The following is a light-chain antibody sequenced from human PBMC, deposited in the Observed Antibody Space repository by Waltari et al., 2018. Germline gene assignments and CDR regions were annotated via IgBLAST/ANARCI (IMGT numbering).Light chain of an antibody. J-gene: IGKJ2*01. CDR1: DSIARN. V-gene: IGKV3-15*01. CDR3: HQYNNWPLYT. CDR2: DAS. Sequence: EIDMTQSPATLSLSPGERATLSCGASDSIARNLAWYQQKAGQPPRLLIYDASTRAMGVPVRFTGSGSGTEFTLTISSLQSEDFAVYHCHQYNNWPLYTFGQGTRLEIK.